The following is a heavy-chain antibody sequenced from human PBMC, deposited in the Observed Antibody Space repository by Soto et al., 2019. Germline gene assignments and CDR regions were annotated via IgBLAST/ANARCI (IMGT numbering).Heavy chain of an antibody. Sequence: SETLSLTCAVSGYSISSGYYWGWIRQPPGKGLEWIGSIYHSGSTYYNPSLKSRVTISVDTSKNQFSLKLSPVTAADTAVYYCARVVGSSGYYYPPTWFDPWGQGTLVTVSS. CDR1: GYSISSGYY. CDR3: ARVVGSSGYYYPPTWFDP. V-gene: IGHV4-38-2*01. J-gene: IGHJ5*02. CDR2: IYHSGST. D-gene: IGHD3-22*01.